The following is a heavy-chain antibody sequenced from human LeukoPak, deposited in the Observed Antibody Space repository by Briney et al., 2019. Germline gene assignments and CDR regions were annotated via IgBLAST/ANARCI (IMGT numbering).Heavy chain of an antibody. V-gene: IGHV3-7*03. Sequence: PGGSLRLSCAASGFTFSNAWMNWVRQAPGKGLEWVANIKQDGSEKYYVDSVKGRFTISRDNAKNSLYLQMNSLRAEDTAVYYCARTTVVTPTSYYYGMDVWGQGTTVTVSS. CDR1: GFTFSNAW. CDR2: IKQDGSEK. CDR3: ARTTVVTPTSYYYGMDV. D-gene: IGHD4-23*01. J-gene: IGHJ6*02.